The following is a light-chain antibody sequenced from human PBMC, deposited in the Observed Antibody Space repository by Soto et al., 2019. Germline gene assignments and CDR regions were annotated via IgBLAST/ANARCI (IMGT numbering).Light chain of an antibody. CDR1: QSVSSN. Sequence: EIVMTQSPATLSLSPGERATLSCRASQSVSSNLAWYQQKPAQPPRLLIYGASTRATGIPARFSGSGSGTEFTLTIGSLQSEDFAVYYCQHYNNWPLTFGGGTKVEI. CDR2: GAS. J-gene: IGKJ4*01. CDR3: QHYNNWPLT. V-gene: IGKV3-15*01.